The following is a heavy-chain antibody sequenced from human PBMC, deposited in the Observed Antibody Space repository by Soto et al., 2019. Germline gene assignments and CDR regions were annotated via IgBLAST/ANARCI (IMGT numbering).Heavy chain of an antibody. CDR1: VGSISSGGYY. J-gene: IGHJ4*02. D-gene: IGHD3-10*01. CDR2: IYYSGST. CDR3: ATSRGDEGYFEY. V-gene: IGHV4-31*03. Sequence: SETLSLTCTFSVGSISSGGYYCSWIRQHPGKGLEWIGYIYYSGSTYYNPSLKSRVTISVDTSKNQFSLKLSSVTAADTAVYYCATSRGDEGYFEYWGQGTLVTVSS.